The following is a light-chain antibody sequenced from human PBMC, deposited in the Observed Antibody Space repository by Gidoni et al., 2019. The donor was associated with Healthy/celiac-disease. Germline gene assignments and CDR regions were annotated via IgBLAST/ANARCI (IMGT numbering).Light chain of an antibody. Sequence: DIQMTQSPSSLSASVGDRVTITCRASQSISSYLNWYQQKPGKAPKLLIYAASSLQSGVPSRFSGSGSRTDFTLTISSLQPEDFATYYCQQSYITPCSFGQGTKLEIK. J-gene: IGKJ2*04. CDR2: AAS. CDR1: QSISSY. CDR3: QQSYITPCS. V-gene: IGKV1-39*01.